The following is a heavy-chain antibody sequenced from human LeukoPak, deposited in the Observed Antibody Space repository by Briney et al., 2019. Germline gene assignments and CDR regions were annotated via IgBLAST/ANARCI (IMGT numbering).Heavy chain of an antibody. D-gene: IGHD3-22*01. CDR3: ARGGRDYYYDSSGYYYGY. CDR1: GGSISSSSYY. V-gene: IGHV4-39*07. CDR2: INHSGST. J-gene: IGHJ4*02. Sequence: SETLSLTWTVSGGSISSSSYYWGWIRQPPGKGLEWIGEINHSGSTNYNPSLKSRVTISVDTSKNQFSLKLSSVTAADTAVYYCARGGRDYYYDSSGYYYGYWGQGTLVTVSS.